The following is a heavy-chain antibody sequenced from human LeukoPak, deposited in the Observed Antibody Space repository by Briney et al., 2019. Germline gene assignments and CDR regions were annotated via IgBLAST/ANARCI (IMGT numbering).Heavy chain of an antibody. CDR3: ARVFLSSTVVTPYYY. CDR1: GYTFTGYY. CDR2: INPNSGGT. J-gene: IGHJ4*02. Sequence: GASVKVSCKASGYTFTGYYMHWVRQAPGQGLEWMGWINPNSGGTNYAQKFQGRVTMTRDTSISTAYMELSRLRSDDTAVYYCARVFLSSTVVTPYYYWGQGTLVTVSS. V-gene: IGHV1-2*02. D-gene: IGHD4-23*01.